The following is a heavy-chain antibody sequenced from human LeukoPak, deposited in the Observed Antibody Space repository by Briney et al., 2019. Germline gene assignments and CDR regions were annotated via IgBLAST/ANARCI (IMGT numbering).Heavy chain of an antibody. V-gene: IGHV4-59*01. D-gene: IGHD4-17*01. CDR3: ARGTTVTYFDY. CDR1: GGSISSYY. CDR2: IYYSGST. Sequence: SETLSLTCTVSGGSISSYYWSWIRQPPGKGLEWIGYIYYSGSTNYNPSLKSRVTISVDTSKNQFSLKLSSVTAADTAVYYCARGTTVTYFDYWGQGTLVTVSS. J-gene: IGHJ4*02.